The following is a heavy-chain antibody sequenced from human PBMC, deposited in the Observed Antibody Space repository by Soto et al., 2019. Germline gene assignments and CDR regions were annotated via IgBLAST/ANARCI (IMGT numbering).Heavy chain of an antibody. D-gene: IGHD6-19*01. V-gene: IGHV5-10-1*01. CDR1: GYSFTSYW. CDR3: ARHTRKQWLRHLYYYGMDV. Sequence: GESLKISCKGSGYSFTSYWISWVRQMPGKGLEWMGRIDPSDSYTNYSPSFQGHVTISADKSISTAYLQWSSLKASDTAMYYCARHTRKQWLRHLYYYGMDVWGQGTRVTVSS. J-gene: IGHJ6*02. CDR2: IDPSDSYT.